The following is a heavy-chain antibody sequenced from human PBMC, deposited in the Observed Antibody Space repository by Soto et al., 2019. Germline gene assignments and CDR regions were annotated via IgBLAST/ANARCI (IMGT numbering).Heavy chain of an antibody. J-gene: IGHJ6*02. V-gene: IGHV1-3*01. CDR3: ARHDCISSSCYYYYYYVMDV. Sequence: ASVKVSCKASGYTFTSYAMNWVRQAPGQRLEWMGWINAGNGNTKYSQKFQGRVTITADESTSTAYMELSSLRSEDTAVYYCARHDCISSSCYYYYYYVMDVWGQGTTVTVSS. CDR2: INAGNGNT. D-gene: IGHD2-2*01. CDR1: GYTFTSYA.